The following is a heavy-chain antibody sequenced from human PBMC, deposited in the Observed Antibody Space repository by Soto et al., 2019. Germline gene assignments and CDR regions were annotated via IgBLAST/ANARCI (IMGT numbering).Heavy chain of an antibody. J-gene: IGHJ4*02. CDR1: GCTFSSYA. D-gene: IGHD3-3*01. Sequence: SVKVSCKASGCTFSSYAISWVRQAPGQGLEWMGGIIPIFGTANYAQKFQGRVTITADESTSTAYMELSSLRSEDTAVYYCARVEDDFWSGYYDHWGQGTLVTVSS. CDR2: IIPIFGTA. CDR3: ARVEDDFWSGYYDH. V-gene: IGHV1-69*13.